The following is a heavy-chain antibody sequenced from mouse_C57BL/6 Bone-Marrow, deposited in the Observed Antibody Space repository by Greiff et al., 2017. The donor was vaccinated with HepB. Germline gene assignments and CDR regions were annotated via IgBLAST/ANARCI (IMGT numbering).Heavy chain of an antibody. CDR1: GYAFSSYW. Sequence: VKLVESGAELVKPGASVKISCKASGYAFSSYWMNWVKQRPGMGLEWIGQIYPGDGDTNYNGKFKGKATLTADKSSSTAYMQLSSLTSEDSAVYFCARSYYGSGGYWGQGTTLTVSS. J-gene: IGHJ2*01. V-gene: IGHV1-80*01. CDR3: ARSYYGSGGY. D-gene: IGHD1-1*01. CDR2: IYPGDGDT.